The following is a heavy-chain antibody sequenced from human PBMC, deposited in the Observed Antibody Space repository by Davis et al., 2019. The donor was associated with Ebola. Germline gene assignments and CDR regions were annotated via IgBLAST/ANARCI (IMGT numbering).Heavy chain of an antibody. Sequence: PGGSLRLSCAASGFTFSSYDMHWVRQGTGKGLEWVSAIGTAGDTYYPGSVKGRFTISRENAKNSLYLQMNSMRAEDTAVYYCARVRFGDTAVDHWGQGTLVTVSS. CDR2: IGTAGDT. D-gene: IGHD5-18*01. CDR1: GFTFSSYD. J-gene: IGHJ4*02. V-gene: IGHV3-13*01. CDR3: ARVRFGDTAVDH.